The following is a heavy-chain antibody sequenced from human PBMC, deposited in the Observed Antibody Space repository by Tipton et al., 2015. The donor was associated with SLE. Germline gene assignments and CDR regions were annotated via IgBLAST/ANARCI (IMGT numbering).Heavy chain of an antibody. CDR1: GFTFSDYY. D-gene: IGHD5-18*01. CDR3: ARQLRGYSYGWGGVYYYYYYMDV. V-gene: IGHV3-11*04. CDR2: ISSSGSTI. Sequence: GSLRLSCAASGFTFSDYYMSWIRQAPGKGLEWVSYISSSGSTIYYADSVKGRFTISRDNAKNSLYLQMNSLRAEDTAVYYCARQLRGYSYGWGGVYYYYYYMDVWGKGTTVTVSS. J-gene: IGHJ6*03.